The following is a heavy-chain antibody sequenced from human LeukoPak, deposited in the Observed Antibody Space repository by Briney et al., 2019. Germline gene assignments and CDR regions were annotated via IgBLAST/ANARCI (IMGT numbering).Heavy chain of an antibody. CDR3: ARVLPHDFWSGYFLPYYYGMDV. D-gene: IGHD3-3*01. CDR1: GYTVTSYD. Sequence: ASVKVSCKASGYTVTSYDINWVREAGGQGLEGRGWMNPNSGNTAYAQKFQSRFTITTNTSISTAYMHLSSLRSEDTAVYYCARVLPHDFWSGYFLPYYYGMDVWGQGTTVTVSS. V-gene: IGHV1-8*01. J-gene: IGHJ6*02. CDR2: MNPNSGNT.